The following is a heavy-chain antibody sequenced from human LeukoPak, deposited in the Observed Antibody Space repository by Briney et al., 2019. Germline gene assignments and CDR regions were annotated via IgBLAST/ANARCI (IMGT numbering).Heavy chain of an antibody. D-gene: IGHD6-13*01. CDR3: ARGEGAGEQQLVDWFDP. Sequence: PSETLSLTCTVSGGSISSYYWSWLRQPPGKGLEWIGYIYYSGSTNYNPSLKSRVTISVDTSKNQFSLKLSSVTAADTAVYYCARGEGAGEQQLVDWFDPWGQGTLVTVSS. CDR1: GGSISSYY. V-gene: IGHV4-59*01. J-gene: IGHJ5*02. CDR2: IYYSGST.